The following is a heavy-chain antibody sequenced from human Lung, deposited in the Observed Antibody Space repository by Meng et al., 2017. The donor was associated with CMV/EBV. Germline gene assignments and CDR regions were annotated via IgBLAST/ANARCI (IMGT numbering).Heavy chain of an antibody. CDR1: GFTFSSYG. CDR3: ARELYYDILTGPRAFVV. J-gene: IGHJ3*01. CDR2: ISYGGGKE. Sequence: GGSLRLXXAASGFTFSSYGVHWVRQAPGEGLEWVAFISYGGGKEYYADSVKGRFTISRDNSKNMLFLQMDSLRPDDTAVYYCARELYYDILTGPRAFVVWGQGPMVTVSS. D-gene: IGHD3-9*01. V-gene: IGHV3-30-3*01.